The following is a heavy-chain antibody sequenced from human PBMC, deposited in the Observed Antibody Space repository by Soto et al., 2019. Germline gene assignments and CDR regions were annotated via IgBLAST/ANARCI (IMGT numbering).Heavy chain of an antibody. CDR3: AHRTGVIKEFQL. CDR1: GFSLSNSGMG. V-gene: IGHV2-5*02. CDR2: IYWDDDK. Sequence: QITLKESGPTLVKPTQTLTLTCTFSGFSLSNSGMGVGWIRQPPGKALEWLALIYWDDDKRYSPSLKNRLTITKDTSRNQVVRTLTNIDPVDTATYYCAHRTGVIKEFQLWGQGTLVTVSS. D-gene: IGHD7-27*01. J-gene: IGHJ1*01.